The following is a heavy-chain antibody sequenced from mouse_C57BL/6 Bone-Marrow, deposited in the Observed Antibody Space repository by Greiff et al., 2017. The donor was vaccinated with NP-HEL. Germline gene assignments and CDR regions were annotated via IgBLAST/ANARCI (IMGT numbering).Heavy chain of an antibody. CDR1: GYTFTSYW. J-gene: IGHJ2*01. D-gene: IGHD2-4*01. V-gene: IGHV1-64*01. CDR2: IHPNSGST. CDR3: ANDDDEGYYCDY. Sequence: QVQLQQPGAELVKPGASVKLSCKASGYTFTSYWMHWVKQRPGQGLEWIGMIHPNSGSTNYNEKFKSKATLTVDKSSSTAYMQLSSLTSDDSAVYYWANDDDEGYYCDYWGQGTTLTVSS.